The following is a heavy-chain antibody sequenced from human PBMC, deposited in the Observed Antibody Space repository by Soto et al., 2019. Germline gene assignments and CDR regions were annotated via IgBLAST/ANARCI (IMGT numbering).Heavy chain of an antibody. D-gene: IGHD3-22*01. CDR1: GGSFSGYY. CDR3: ARGYYYDRSGYYSIYFDY. V-gene: IGHV4-34*01. CDR2: INHRGST. Sequence: QVQLQQWGAGLLKPSETLSLTCAVYGGSFSGYYWSWIRQPPGKGLEWIGEINHRGSTNYNPSLKSRVTITVDTSKNQFALKLSSVTAADTAVYYCARGYYYDRSGYYSIYFDYWGQGTLVTVSS. J-gene: IGHJ4*02.